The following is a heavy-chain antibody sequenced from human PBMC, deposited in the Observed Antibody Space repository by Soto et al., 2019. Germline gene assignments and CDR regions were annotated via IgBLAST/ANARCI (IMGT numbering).Heavy chain of an antibody. CDR3: AGDGGGSRGQDYGMDV. D-gene: IGHD3-16*01. V-gene: IGHV1-69*01. J-gene: IGHJ6*02. CDR1: GGTFSSYA. CDR2: IIPIFGTA. Sequence: QVQLVQSGAEVKKPGSSVKVSCKASGGTFSSYAISWVRQAPGQGLEWMGGIIPIFGTANYAQKFQGRVTITADESTSTAYMELSSLRSADTAVYYCAGDGGGSRGQDYGMDVWGQGTTVTVSS.